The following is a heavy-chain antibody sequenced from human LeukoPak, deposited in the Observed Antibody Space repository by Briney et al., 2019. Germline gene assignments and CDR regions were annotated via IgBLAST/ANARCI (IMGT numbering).Heavy chain of an antibody. CDR3: ATEIEYSTNGFDT. Sequence: GGSLRLSCAASQFTLSDYYVSWIRQAPGRGLEGVSYISSRGHTIYYAASVKGRFTISRDDAKNEVYLQMTGLRAEGTALYYCATEIEYSTNGFDTWGQGTMVTVSS. CDR1: QFTLSDYY. D-gene: IGHD6-13*01. J-gene: IGHJ3*02. CDR2: ISSRGHTI. V-gene: IGHV3-11*04.